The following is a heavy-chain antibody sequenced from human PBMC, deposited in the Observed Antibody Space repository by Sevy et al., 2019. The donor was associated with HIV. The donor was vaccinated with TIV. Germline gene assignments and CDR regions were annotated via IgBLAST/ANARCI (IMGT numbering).Heavy chain of an antibody. V-gene: IGHV3-23*01. CDR2: ILGSGGTT. D-gene: IGHD3-22*01. J-gene: IGHJ3*02. CDR1: GITFNNYA. CDR3: AGVRFDSSGSFDAFDM. Sequence: GGSLRLSCAASGITFNNYAMNWVRQAPGKGLDWVSTILGSGGTTYYADSAKGRFTISRDNSKNTLYLQMNSLRTEDTALYYCAGVRFDSSGSFDAFDMWGQGTMVTVSS.